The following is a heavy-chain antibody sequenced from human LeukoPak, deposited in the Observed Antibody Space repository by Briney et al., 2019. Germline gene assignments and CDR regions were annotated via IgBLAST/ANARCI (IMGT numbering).Heavy chain of an antibody. V-gene: IGHV3-21*01. D-gene: IGHD4-17*01. CDR2: ISSSSSYI. J-gene: IGHJ4*02. CDR3: ARVYGDYGRCVDY. Sequence: GGSLRLSCAASGFTFSSYSMNWVRQAPGKGLEWVSSISSSSSYIYYADSVRGRFTISRDNAKNSLYLQMNSLRAEDTAVYYCARVYGDYGRCVDYWGQGTLVTVSS. CDR1: GFTFSSYS.